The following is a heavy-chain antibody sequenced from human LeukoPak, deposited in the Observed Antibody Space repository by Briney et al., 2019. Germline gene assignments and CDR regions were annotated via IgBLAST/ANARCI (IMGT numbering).Heavy chain of an antibody. V-gene: IGHV1-24*01. Sequence: ASVKVSCKVSGYTLTELSMHWERQAPGKGLEWMGGFDPEDGETIYAQKFQGRVTMTEDTSTDTAYMELSSLRSEDTAVYYCATGLPAAKDADAFDIWGQGTMVTVSS. CDR3: ATGLPAAKDADAFDI. CDR1: GYTLTELS. J-gene: IGHJ3*02. D-gene: IGHD2-2*01. CDR2: FDPEDGET.